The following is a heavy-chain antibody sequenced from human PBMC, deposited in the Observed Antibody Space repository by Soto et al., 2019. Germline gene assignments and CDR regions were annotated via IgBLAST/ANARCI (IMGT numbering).Heavy chain of an antibody. Sequence: QVQLQQWGAGLLKPSETLSLTCAVYGGSFSGYYWSWIRQPPGKGLEWIGEITHGGRTNYNPSLKSRVTISEVTSKNQVSLKLSSVTAADTAVYYCARLYGSRGPFDYWGQGTLVTVSS. CDR2: ITHGGRT. CDR3: ARLYGSRGPFDY. D-gene: IGHD6-13*01. V-gene: IGHV4-34*01. CDR1: GGSFSGYY. J-gene: IGHJ4*02.